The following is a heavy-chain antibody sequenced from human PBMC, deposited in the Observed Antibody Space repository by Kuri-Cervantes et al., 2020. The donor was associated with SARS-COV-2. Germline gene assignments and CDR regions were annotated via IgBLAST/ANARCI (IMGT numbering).Heavy chain of an antibody. Sequence: ESLKISCTVSGGSISSYYWSWIRQPPGKGLEWIGYIYYSGSTNYNPSLKSRVTISVDTSKNQFSLKLSSVTAADTAVYYCARGPPSSIAARRVSFDYWGQGTLVTVSS. D-gene: IGHD6-6*01. CDR3: ARGPPSSIAARRVSFDY. V-gene: IGHV4-59*12. J-gene: IGHJ4*02. CDR1: GGSISSYY. CDR2: IYYSGST.